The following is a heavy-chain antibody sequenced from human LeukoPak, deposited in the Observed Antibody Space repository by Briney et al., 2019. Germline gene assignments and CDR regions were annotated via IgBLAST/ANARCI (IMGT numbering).Heavy chain of an antibody. CDR3: ARHVSGNYFDY. V-gene: IGHV4-59*08. J-gene: IGHJ4*01. Sequence: SETLSLTCSVSGGSISSLYWSWIRQPPGKGLEWIGYIYYSGSTNSNPSLKSRVTISVDTSKNQLSLKLSSVTAADTAVYYCARHVSGNYFDYWGQGTLVTVSS. CDR1: GGSISSLY. D-gene: IGHD4-23*01. CDR2: IYYSGST.